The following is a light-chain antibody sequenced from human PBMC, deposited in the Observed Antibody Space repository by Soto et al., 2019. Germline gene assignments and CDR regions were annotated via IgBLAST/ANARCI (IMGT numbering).Light chain of an antibody. V-gene: IGLV2-14*01. CDR2: DVS. J-gene: IGLJ2*01. CDR1: SSDVGGYKY. CDR3: SSYTSNSTLV. Sequence: QSVLTQPASVSGSPGQSITISCTGTSSDVGGYKYVSWYQQHPGKAPKLMTYDVSNRPSGVSNRFSGSKSGNTASLTISGLQAEDEADYYCSSYTSNSTLVFGGGTQLTVL.